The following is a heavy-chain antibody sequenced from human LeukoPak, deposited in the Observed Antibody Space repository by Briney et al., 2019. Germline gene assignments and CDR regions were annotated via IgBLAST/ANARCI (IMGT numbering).Heavy chain of an antibody. CDR3: ARKGATFDY. J-gene: IGHJ4*02. CDR1: GFSFSSHE. Sequence: GGSLRLSCAASGFSFSSHEIIWVRQAPGKGLEWVSYISSSGSTIYYADSVKGRFTISRDNAMNSLYLQMNSLRVEDTAVYYCARKGATFDYWGQGTLVTVSS. D-gene: IGHD1-26*01. CDR2: ISSSGSTI. V-gene: IGHV3-48*03.